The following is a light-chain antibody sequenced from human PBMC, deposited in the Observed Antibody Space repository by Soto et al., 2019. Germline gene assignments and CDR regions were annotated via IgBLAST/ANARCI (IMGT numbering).Light chain of an antibody. CDR2: AAS. CDR1: QDIGTY. J-gene: IGKJ1*01. V-gene: IGKV1-8*01. Sequence: AIRMTQSPSSLSASTGDRVTIPCRASQDIGTYLAWYQQKPGKAPKLLIYAASSLQSGVPSRFSGSGSGTDFTLTISWLQSDDFATYYCKHYYNYPRTCGQGTKVEI. CDR3: KHYYNYPRT.